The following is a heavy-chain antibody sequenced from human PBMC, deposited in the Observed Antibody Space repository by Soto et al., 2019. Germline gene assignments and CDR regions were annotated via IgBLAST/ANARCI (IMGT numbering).Heavy chain of an antibody. Sequence: QVQLVESGGGVVQPGRSLRLSCAASGFTFNYYALHWVRQAPGKGLEWVALISYDGNNKYYADSVKGRFTISRDNSQRTLFLQMNSLSAGDTAVYYCARGLTVPPKWLVPWGQGTLVTVSS. V-gene: IGHV3-30-3*01. CDR3: ARGLTVPPKWLVP. CDR2: ISYDGNNK. J-gene: IGHJ5*02. CDR1: GFTFNYYA. D-gene: IGHD3-16*01.